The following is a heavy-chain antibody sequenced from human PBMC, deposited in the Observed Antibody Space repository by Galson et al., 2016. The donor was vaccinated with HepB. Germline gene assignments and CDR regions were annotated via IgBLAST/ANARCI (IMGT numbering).Heavy chain of an antibody. Sequence: SLRLSCAASGFTFSLYAMNWVRQAPGKGPEWASYIHTTTGNIYYADSVKGRFTISRDNAKNLLYLQRKSLRGEDTAVHYCAKFQYNERVDGFDSWGQGTMVTVSS. CDR3: AKFQYNERVDGFDS. J-gene: IGHJ3*02. CDR1: GFTFSLYA. V-gene: IGHV3-48*01. CDR2: IHTTTGNI. D-gene: IGHD1-26*01.